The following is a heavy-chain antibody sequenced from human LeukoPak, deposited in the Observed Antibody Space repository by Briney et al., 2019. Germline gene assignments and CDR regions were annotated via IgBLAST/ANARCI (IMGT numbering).Heavy chain of an antibody. J-gene: IGHJ4*02. CDR2: VDYSGSI. Sequence: PSETLSLPCTVSGGSFSISHWNWLRQPPGKGLEWIDNVDYSGSIKYNPSLRSRVTMSLDTSKNQYSMKLRSVTAADTALYYCTRGYYEPFDRWGQGTLVTVSS. D-gene: IGHD3-22*01. CDR1: GGSFSISH. CDR3: TRGYYEPFDR. V-gene: IGHV4-59*01.